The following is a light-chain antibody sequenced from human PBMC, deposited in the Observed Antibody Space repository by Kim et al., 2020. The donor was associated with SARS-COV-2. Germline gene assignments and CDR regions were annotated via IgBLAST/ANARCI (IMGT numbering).Light chain of an antibody. V-gene: IGLV6-57*03. CDR1: SGSIASNY. J-gene: IGLJ3*02. CDR2: EDN. CDR3: QSYDSSNLWV. Sequence: TVTIASTHSSGSIASNYVQWYQRRPGSAPTTVIYEDNQSPSGVPDRFSGSIDSSSNSASLTISGLKTEDEADYYCQSYDSSNLWVFGGGTQLTVL.